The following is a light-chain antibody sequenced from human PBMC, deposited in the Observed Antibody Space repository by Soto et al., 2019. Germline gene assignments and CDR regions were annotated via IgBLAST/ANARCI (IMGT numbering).Light chain of an antibody. J-gene: IGLJ1*01. CDR2: DVN. CDR1: SRDVSAYNY. V-gene: IGLV2-14*01. CDR3: TSYTSGSTVYV. Sequence: QSALTQPASVSGSPGQSITISCTGTSRDVSAYNYVSWYQQHPGKAPKLMIYDVNNRPSGVSIRFSGSKSGNTASLSISGLQAEDKADYYCTSYTSGSTVYVFGTGTKLTVL.